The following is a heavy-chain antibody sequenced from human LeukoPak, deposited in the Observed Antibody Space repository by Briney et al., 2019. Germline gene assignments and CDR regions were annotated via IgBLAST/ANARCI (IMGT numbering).Heavy chain of an antibody. CDR3: AKDTGYGSGWTDY. V-gene: IGHV3-23*01. J-gene: IGHJ4*02. D-gene: IGHD6-19*01. Sequence: GASLRLSCAASGFTFSSYGMSWVRQAPGKGLEWVSGISGSGGSTYYADSVKGRFTISRDNSKNTLYLQLNSLRAEDTAVYYCAKDTGYGSGWTDYWGQGTLVTVSS. CDR1: GFTFSSYG. CDR2: ISGSGGST.